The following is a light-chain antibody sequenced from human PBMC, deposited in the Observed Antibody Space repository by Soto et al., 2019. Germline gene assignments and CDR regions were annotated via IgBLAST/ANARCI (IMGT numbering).Light chain of an antibody. J-gene: IGKJ1*01. CDR2: KAS. CDR3: QHYNSYSEA. Sequence: DIQMTQSPSTLSGSVGYRFTITCRASQTISSWLAWYQQKPGKASKLLIYKASTLKSGVPSRFSGSGSGTEFTLTISSLQPDDFATYYCQHYNSYSEAFGQGTRVDIK. V-gene: IGKV1-5*03. CDR1: QTISSW.